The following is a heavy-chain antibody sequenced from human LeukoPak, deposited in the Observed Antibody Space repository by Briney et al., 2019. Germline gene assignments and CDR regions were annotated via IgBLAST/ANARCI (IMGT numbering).Heavy chain of an antibody. CDR2: ISSSGSSI. Sequence: GGSLRLSCAASGFTFSDYYMSWIRQAPGKGLEWVSYISSSGSSIYYADSVKGRFTISRDNAKNSLYLQMNSLRAEDTAVYYCARDPYVWGSYQTDYWGQGTLVSVSS. J-gene: IGHJ4*02. CDR1: GFTFSDYY. CDR3: ARDPYVWGSYQTDY. D-gene: IGHD3-16*02. V-gene: IGHV3-11*01.